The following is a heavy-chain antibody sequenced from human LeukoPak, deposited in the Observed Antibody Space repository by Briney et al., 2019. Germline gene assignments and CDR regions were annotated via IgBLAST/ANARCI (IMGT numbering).Heavy chain of an antibody. Sequence: GGSLRLSCAASRFTSSSYGMHWVRQTPGKGLEWVAIISYDGSNKYYADSVKGRFTISRDNSKNTLYLQMNSLRAEDTAVYYCAKDGCGVAGTLRGSYYYYMDVWGKGTTVTVSS. CDR1: RFTSSSYG. V-gene: IGHV3-30*18. CDR2: ISYDGSNK. CDR3: AKDGCGVAGTLRGSYYYYMDV. D-gene: IGHD6-19*01. J-gene: IGHJ6*03.